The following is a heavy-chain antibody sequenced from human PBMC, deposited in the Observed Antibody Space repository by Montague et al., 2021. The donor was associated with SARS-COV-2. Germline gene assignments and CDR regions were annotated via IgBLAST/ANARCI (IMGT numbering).Heavy chain of an antibody. CDR1: GGSISSSSYY. V-gene: IGHV4-39*07. Sequence: SETLSLTCTVSGGSISSSSYYWGWIRQPPGKGLEWIGSVYYSGSTYYNPSLKSRVTISVDTSKNQFSLKLSSVTAADTAVYYCARDGFLRFGVSIGPRHYYYGMDVCGQGTTVTVSS. D-gene: IGHD3-3*01. J-gene: IGHJ6*02. CDR2: VYYSGST. CDR3: ARDGFLRFGVSIGPRHYYYGMDV.